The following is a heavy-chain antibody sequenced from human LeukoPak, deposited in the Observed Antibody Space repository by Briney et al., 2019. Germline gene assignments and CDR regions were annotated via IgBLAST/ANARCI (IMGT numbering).Heavy chain of an antibody. Sequence: GGSLRLSCAASGFTFSSYAMHWVRQAPGKGLEWVAVISYDGSNKYYADSVKGRFTISRDNSKNTLYLQMNSLRAEDTAVYYCARDGRRGYYDSSGYPGYWGQGTLVTVSS. J-gene: IGHJ4*02. CDR1: GFTFSSYA. V-gene: IGHV3-30-3*01. CDR2: ISYDGSNK. CDR3: ARDGRRGYYDSSGYPGY. D-gene: IGHD3-22*01.